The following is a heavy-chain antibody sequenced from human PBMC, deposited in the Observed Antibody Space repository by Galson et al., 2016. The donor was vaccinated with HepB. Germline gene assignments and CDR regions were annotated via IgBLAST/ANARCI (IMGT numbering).Heavy chain of an antibody. V-gene: IGHV3-30*04. CDR1: GFSFNTYS. D-gene: IGHD4-17*01. CDR2: ITSAGDKQ. J-gene: IGHJ5*02. CDR3: TRAAAGRTATTTLA. Sequence: SLRLSCAASGFSFNTYSMHWVRQAPGKGLEWVAAITSAGDKQYYTDSVRGRFTISRDSSKKTVYLQMNSLRSKDTAVYYCTRAAAGRTATTTLAWGQGLRVTVSS.